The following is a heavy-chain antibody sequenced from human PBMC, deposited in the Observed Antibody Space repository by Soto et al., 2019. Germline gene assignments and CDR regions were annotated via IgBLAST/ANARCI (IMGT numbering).Heavy chain of an antibody. CDR2: IYHSGNT. D-gene: IGHD6-13*01. Sequence: QVQLQESGPGLVKPSGTLSLTCAVSGGSISSTNWWSWVRQPPGKGLEWIGEIYHSGNTNYNPSLQSRITISVGKSKNQFSLTLSSVTAADTAVYFCARIAAAGTRFDYWGQGTLVTVSS. J-gene: IGHJ4*02. V-gene: IGHV4-4*02. CDR1: GGSISSTNW. CDR3: ARIAAAGTRFDY.